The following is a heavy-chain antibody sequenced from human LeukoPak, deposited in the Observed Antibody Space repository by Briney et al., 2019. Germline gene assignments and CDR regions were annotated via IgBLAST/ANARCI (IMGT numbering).Heavy chain of an antibody. CDR3: AKPHLDYGDYSI. V-gene: IGHV3-53*01. D-gene: IGHD4-17*01. CDR2: IYSGGST. J-gene: IGHJ3*02. Sequence: GGSLRLSCAASGFTVSSNYMSWVRQAPGKGLEWVSVIYSGGSTYYADSVKGRFTISRDNSKNTLYLQMNSLRAEDTAVYYCAKPHLDYGDYSIWGQGTMVTVSS. CDR1: GFTVSSNY.